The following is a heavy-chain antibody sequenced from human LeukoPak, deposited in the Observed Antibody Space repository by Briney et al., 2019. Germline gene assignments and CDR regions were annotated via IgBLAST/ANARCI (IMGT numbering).Heavy chain of an antibody. CDR2: MYSGGRT. CDR1: GLTVSNTY. V-gene: IGHV3-53*01. D-gene: IGHD4-17*01. Sequence: GGSLRLSCAASGLTVSNTYMSWVRQAPGKGLEWVSVMYSGGRTFYADSVKGRFTISRDNSKNTLYLQMNSLRAEDTAVYFCASGGDYGDCSNWGQGTLVTVSS. CDR3: ASGGDYGDCSN. J-gene: IGHJ4*02.